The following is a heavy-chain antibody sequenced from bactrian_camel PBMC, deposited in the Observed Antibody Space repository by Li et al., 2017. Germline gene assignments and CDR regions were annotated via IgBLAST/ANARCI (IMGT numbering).Heavy chain of an antibody. CDR3: ATENVLSSDYALFAY. J-gene: IGHJ4*01. CDR1: GYGYEEYC. D-gene: IGHD4*01. Sequence: DVQLVESGGGSVQAGGSLTPSCAISGYGYEEYCLGWFRQAPGKGLEWVSSLLTGGGRTYYTDSVKGRFTASRDDAKNMVYLQMNSLKPEDTALYYCATENVLSSDYALFAYWGQGTQVTVS. CDR2: LLTGGGRT. V-gene: IGHV3S19*01.